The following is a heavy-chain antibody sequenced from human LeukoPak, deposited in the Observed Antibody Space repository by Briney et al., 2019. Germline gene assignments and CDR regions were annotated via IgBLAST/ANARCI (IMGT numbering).Heavy chain of an antibody. J-gene: IGHJ4*02. CDR3: AKERITTTAFDY. CDR2: ISGSGGNT. V-gene: IGHV3-23*01. CDR1: GFTFSNYP. Sequence: GGSLRLSCAASGFTFSNYPMNWVRQAPGERLEWVSDISGSGGNTHYADSVKGRFTISRDNSKNTLYLQMNSLRAEDTAIYYCAKERITTTAFDYWGQGTLVTVSS. D-gene: IGHD4-17*01.